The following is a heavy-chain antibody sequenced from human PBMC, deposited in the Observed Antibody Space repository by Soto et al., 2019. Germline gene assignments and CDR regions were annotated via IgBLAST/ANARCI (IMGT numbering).Heavy chain of an antibody. V-gene: IGHV1-8*01. J-gene: IGHJ4*02. CDR2: MQPSSGRT. CDR1: GYSFTSLD. CDR3: ARGVTAGVDY. Sequence: QVQLVQSGAEVREPGASVKVSCKASGYSFTSLDINWVRQTTGQGLEWMGWMQPSSGRTGYAQKLQGRVTMTRDTSINTAYMELSSLTSDDTACYYCARGVTAGVDYWGQGPLVTVSA. D-gene: IGHD1-26*01.